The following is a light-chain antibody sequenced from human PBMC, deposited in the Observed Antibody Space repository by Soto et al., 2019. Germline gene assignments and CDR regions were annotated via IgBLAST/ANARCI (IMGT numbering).Light chain of an antibody. V-gene: IGLV8-61*01. CDR3: VLYMGRGTWV. CDR2: NTK. J-gene: IGLJ3*02. Sequence: QTVVTQEPSFSVSPGGTVTLTCGLSSGSVSTDYYPSWYQQTPGQAPRTLIYNTKGRSSGVPARFSGSILGNKAALTITGARTDDESNYFCVLYMGRGTWVFGGGTQLTVL. CDR1: SGSVSTDYY.